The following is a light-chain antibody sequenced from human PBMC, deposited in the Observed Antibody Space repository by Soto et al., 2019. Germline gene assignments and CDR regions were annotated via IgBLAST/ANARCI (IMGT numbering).Light chain of an antibody. V-gene: IGKV3-15*01. Sequence: EIVMTQSPATLSVSPGGRATFSCGASQSASTNVAWYQQKPGQAPRLLIYGASTRLSGVPDRFTGSGSGTEFTLTIRTLQSEDSAVYYCQQYNNWPPFPFGQGTKLEIK. CDR3: QQYNNWPPFP. CDR2: GAS. CDR1: QSASTN. J-gene: IGKJ2*01.